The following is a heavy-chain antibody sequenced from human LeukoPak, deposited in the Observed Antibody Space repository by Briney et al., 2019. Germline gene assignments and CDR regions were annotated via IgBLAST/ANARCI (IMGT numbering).Heavy chain of an antibody. CDR1: GYTFTSYG. D-gene: IGHD1-26*01. CDR3: ARDPRPWELFPRDAFDI. J-gene: IGHJ3*02. V-gene: IGHV1-18*01. Sequence: GASVKVSCKASGYTFTSYGISWVRQAPGQGLEWMGWISAYNGNTNYAQKLQGRVTMTTDTSTCTAYMELRSLRSDDTAVCYCARDPRPWELFPRDAFDIWGQGTMVTVSS. CDR2: ISAYNGNT.